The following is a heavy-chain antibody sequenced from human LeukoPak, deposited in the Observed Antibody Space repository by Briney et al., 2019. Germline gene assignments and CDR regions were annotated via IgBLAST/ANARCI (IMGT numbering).Heavy chain of an antibody. CDR2: IYFGGTT. V-gene: IGHV3-53*01. J-gene: IGHJ4*02. Sequence: GGSLRLSCAASGFTVSSNYMTWVRQAPGQGLEWVSVIYFGGTTYYADSVKGRLTISRDNSKNTVYLQMNSLRVEDTAVYYCARGDGVYVYWGQGTLVTVSS. D-gene: IGHD5/OR15-5a*01. CDR1: GFTVSSNY. CDR3: ARGDGVYVY.